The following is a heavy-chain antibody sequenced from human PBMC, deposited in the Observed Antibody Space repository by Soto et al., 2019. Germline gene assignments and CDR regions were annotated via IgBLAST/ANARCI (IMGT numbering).Heavy chain of an antibody. CDR1: SRSISGGGYC. CDR3: ARVGRINWFDS. J-gene: IGHJ5*01. CDR2: IYYSGST. V-gene: IGHV4-31*03. Sequence: QVQLQESGPGLVKPSPTLSLTCTVSSRSISGGGYCWSWSRQHPGKGLEWIGYIYYSGSTSYNPSFSIRITISEYTSKIQFSLKLSSVTAADSALYYCARVGRINWFDSWGQGTLVTVSS.